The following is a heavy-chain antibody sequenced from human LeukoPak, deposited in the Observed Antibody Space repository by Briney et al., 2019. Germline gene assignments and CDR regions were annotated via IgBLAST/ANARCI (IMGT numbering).Heavy chain of an antibody. J-gene: IGHJ4*02. CDR3: ARVDRTYYYDSSGYFDY. CDR1: GFTVSSNY. CDR2: IYSGGST. Sequence: LPGGSLRLSCAASGFTVSSNYMSWVRQAPGKGLEWVSAIYSGGSTYYADSVKGRFTISRDNSKNTLYLQMNSLRAEDTAVYYCARVDRTYYYDSSGYFDYWGQGTLVTVSS. D-gene: IGHD3-22*01. V-gene: IGHV3-53*01.